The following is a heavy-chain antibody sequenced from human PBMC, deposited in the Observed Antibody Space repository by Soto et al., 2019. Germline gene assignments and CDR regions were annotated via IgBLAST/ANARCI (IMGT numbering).Heavy chain of an antibody. CDR1: GGSINSYY. J-gene: IGHJ4*02. V-gene: IGHV4-59*01. Sequence: PSETLSLTCTVSGGSINSYYWSWIRQPPGKGLEWIVYIYYNGSTKYNPSLKSRVTISVDTSKNQFSLKLSSVTAADTAVYYCARDKGYSYGYPLGFWGQGTLVTVSS. CDR2: IYYNGST. D-gene: IGHD5-18*01. CDR3: ARDKGYSYGYPLGF.